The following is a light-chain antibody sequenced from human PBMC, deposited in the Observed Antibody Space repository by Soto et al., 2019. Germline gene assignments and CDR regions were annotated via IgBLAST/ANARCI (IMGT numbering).Light chain of an antibody. CDR1: SSDVGSYNL. J-gene: IGLJ2*01. Sequence: QSALTQPASVSGSPGQSITISCTGTSSDVGSYNLVSWYQQHPGKAPKLMIYEGSKRPSGVSNRFSGSKSGNTASLTISGLQAEDEADYYCSSYTSRSTVIFGGGTKVTVL. CDR3: SSYTSRSTVI. V-gene: IGLV2-14*02. CDR2: EGS.